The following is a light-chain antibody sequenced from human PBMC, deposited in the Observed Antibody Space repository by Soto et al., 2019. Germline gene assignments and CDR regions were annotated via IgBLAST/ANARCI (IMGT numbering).Light chain of an antibody. V-gene: IGLV1-44*01. J-gene: IGLJ2*01. CDR2: SNN. CDR3: AAWDDSLNGVV. Sequence: QSVLTQPPSASGTPGQRVTISCSVSSSNIGSNTVNWYQQLPRTAPKLLIYSNNQRPSGVPDRFSGSKSGTSAALAISGLQSEDEADDYCAAWDDSLNGVVLGGGTKLTVL. CDR1: SSNIGSNT.